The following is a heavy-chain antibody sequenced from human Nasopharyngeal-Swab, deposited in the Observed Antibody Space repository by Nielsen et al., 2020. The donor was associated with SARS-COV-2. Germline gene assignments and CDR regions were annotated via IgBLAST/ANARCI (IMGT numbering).Heavy chain of an antibody. CDR1: GLTVSSTY. V-gene: IGHV3-53*01. Sequence: GGSLRLSCAVSGLTVSSTYMSWVRQAPGKGLEWVSFTEIGGTTHYADSVKGRLSTSRDSSTNTLYLQMNTVRDEDTAVYYCARGWGSSWLYHYAMDVWGQGTTVTVSS. CDR3: ARGWGSSWLYHYAMDV. CDR2: TEIGGTT. J-gene: IGHJ6*02. D-gene: IGHD6-13*01.